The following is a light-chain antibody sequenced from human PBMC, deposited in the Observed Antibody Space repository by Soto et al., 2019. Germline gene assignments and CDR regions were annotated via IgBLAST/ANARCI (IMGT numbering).Light chain of an antibody. CDR1: QTVSSNS. J-gene: IGKJ3*01. CDR3: LQYSNSPFT. Sequence: ENVLTQSPGTLSLSPGERATLSCRASQTVSSNSLAWYQQKPGQAPRFLIYGASHRAIGIPDRFSGSGSGTDFTLTISRLEPEEFAVYYCLQYSNSPFTFGPGTKVDIK. V-gene: IGKV3-20*01. CDR2: GAS.